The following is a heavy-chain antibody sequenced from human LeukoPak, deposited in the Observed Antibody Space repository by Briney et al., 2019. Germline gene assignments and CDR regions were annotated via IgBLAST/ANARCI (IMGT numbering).Heavy chain of an antibody. D-gene: IGHD2-2*01. CDR3: ARQSDSDIVVVPAVPGAFDI. CDR1: GYSFTSYW. V-gene: IGHV5-51*01. CDR2: IYPGDSDT. Sequence: GESLKISCKGSGYSFTSYWLGWVRQLPGKGLEWMGIIYPGDSDTGYSPSFQGQVTISADKSISTAYLQWSSLKASDTAMYYCARQSDSDIVVVPAVPGAFDIWGQGTMVTVSS. J-gene: IGHJ3*02.